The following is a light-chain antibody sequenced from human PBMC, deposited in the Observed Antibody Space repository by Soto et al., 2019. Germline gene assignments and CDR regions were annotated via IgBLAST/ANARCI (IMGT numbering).Light chain of an antibody. CDR1: QSVSSN. CDR2: DVS. J-gene: IGKJ5*01. V-gene: IGKV3-15*01. CDR3: QQRHMWPIT. Sequence: EIVMTQSPAALSVSPGERATLSCRASQSVSSNIAWYQQKPGQAPRLLIYDVSTRATGIPARFSGSGSGSEFTLTISSLQSEDFALYYCQQRHMWPITFGQGTRLEIK.